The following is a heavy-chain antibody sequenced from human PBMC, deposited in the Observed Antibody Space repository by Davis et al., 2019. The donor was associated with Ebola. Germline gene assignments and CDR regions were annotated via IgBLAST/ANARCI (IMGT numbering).Heavy chain of an antibody. CDR3: ARILTYYYDSSGYMDV. CDR2: IKQDGSEK. Sequence: GGSLRLSCAASGFTFSSYWMSWVRQAPGKGLEWVANIKQDGSEKYYVDSVKGRFTISRDNAKNSLYLQMNSLRAEDTAVYYCARILTYYYDSSGYMDVWGQGTTVTVSS. CDR1: GFTFSSYW. V-gene: IGHV3-7*03. J-gene: IGHJ6*02. D-gene: IGHD3-22*01.